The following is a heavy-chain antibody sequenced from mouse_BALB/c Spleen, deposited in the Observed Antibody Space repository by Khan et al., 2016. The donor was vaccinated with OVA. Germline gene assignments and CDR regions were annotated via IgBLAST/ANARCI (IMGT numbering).Heavy chain of an antibody. Sequence: QIQLVQSGPELKKPGEIVKISCKASGYTFTNYGMNWVKQAPGKGLKWMGWINTYTGETTYADDFKGRFAFSLETSASTAYLQINSLRNEDTATYFCVKGDDYDGTYWGQGTLITV. CDR2: INTYTGET. CDR1: GYTFTNYG. CDR3: VKGDDYDGTY. D-gene: IGHD2-4*01. J-gene: IGHJ3*01. V-gene: IGHV9-3-1*01.